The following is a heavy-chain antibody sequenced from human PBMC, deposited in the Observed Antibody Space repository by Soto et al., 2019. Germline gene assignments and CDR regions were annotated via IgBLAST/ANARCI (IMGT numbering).Heavy chain of an antibody. V-gene: IGHV1-8*01. J-gene: IGHJ6*02. Sequence: QVQLVQSGAEVKKPGASVKVSCKASGYTFTSYDINWVRQATGQGLEWMGWMNPNSGNTGYAQKFQGRVTMTRNTSISTAYMELSSLRSEDTAVYYCARAGSPREPDYYGMDVWGQGTTVTVSS. D-gene: IGHD2-15*01. CDR3: ARAGSPREPDYYGMDV. CDR1: GYTFTSYD. CDR2: MNPNSGNT.